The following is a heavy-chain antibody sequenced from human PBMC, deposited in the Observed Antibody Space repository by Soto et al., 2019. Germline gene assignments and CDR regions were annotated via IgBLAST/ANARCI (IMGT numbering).Heavy chain of an antibody. CDR3: ARGVGWKGYYYYGMDV. CDR2: IYHSGST. J-gene: IGHJ6*02. D-gene: IGHD1-1*01. CDR1: GGSISSSNW. Sequence: SETLSLTCAVSGGSISSSNWWSWVRQPPGKGLEWIGEIYHSGSTNYNPSLKSRVTISVDKSKNQFSLKLSSVAAADTAVYYCARGVGWKGYYYYGMDVWGQGTTVTVSS. V-gene: IGHV4-4*02.